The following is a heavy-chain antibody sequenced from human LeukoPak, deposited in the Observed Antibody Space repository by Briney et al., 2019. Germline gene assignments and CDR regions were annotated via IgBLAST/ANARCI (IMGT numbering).Heavy chain of an antibody. D-gene: IGHD2-2*01. J-gene: IGHJ6*02. CDR2: ISGSGVST. CDR3: ARDGPMYCSSTSCYGPYYYGMDV. Sequence: GGSQRLSCAVSGFTFSSYAMSWVRQAPGKGLEWVSGISGSGVSTYYADSVKGRFTISRDNAKNPLYLQMNSLRAEDTAVYYCARDGPMYCSSTSCYGPYYYGMDVWGQGTTVTVSS. CDR1: GFTFSSYA. V-gene: IGHV3-23*01.